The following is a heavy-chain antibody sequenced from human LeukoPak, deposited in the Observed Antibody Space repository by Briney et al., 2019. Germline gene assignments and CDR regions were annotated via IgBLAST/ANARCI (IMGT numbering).Heavy chain of an antibody. Sequence: SETLSLTCAVYGGSFSGYYWSWIRQPPGKGLELIGEINHSGSTNYNPSLKSRVTISVDTSKNQFSLKLSSVTAADTAVYYCARGGGYSSSWYGGYFDYWGQGTLVTVSS. V-gene: IGHV4-34*01. J-gene: IGHJ4*02. CDR2: INHSGST. CDR1: GGSFSGYY. CDR3: ARGGGYSSSWYGGYFDY. D-gene: IGHD6-13*01.